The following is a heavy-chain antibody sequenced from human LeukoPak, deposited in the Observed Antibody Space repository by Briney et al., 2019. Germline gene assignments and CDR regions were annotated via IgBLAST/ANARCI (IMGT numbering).Heavy chain of an antibody. V-gene: IGHV1-46*01. CDR3: AADSGSPTGFDY. D-gene: IGHD1-26*01. CDR1: GYIFSRYN. CDR2: FNPRGGST. Sequence: ASVKVSCKPSGYIFSRYNIHWVRQAPGQGLEWMGTFNPRGGSTSYAQKFQGRVALTGDTSTSTVYMEVSSLRPEDTAVYYCAADSGSPTGFDYWGQGTLVTVSS. J-gene: IGHJ4*02.